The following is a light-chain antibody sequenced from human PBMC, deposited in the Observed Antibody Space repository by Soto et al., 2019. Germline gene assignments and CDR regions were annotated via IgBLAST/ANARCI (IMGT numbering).Light chain of an antibody. CDR1: SSDVGSYNL. CDR3: CSYAGSSTYV. J-gene: IGLJ1*01. Sequence: QSVLTQPASVSWSPGQSITISCTGTSSDVGSYNLVSWNQQHPGKAPKLMIYEGSKRPSGVSKRFSGSKSCNTASLTISGLQAEDEADYYCCSYAGSSTYVFGTGTKVTVL. CDR2: EGS. V-gene: IGLV2-23*01.